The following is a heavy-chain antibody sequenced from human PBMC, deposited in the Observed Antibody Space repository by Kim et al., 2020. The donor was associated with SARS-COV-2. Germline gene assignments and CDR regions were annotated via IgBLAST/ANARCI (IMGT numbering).Heavy chain of an antibody. Sequence: EDSGQGRFTISKDNSKTTLYLKMNSLRAEDTAVYYCARTLVLSGYYGMDVWGQGTTVTVSS. D-gene: IGHD3-10*01. CDR3: ARTLVLSGYYGMDV. V-gene: IGHV3-33*01. J-gene: IGHJ6*02.